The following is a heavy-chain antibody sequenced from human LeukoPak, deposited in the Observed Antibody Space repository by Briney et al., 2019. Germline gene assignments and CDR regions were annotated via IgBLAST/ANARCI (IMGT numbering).Heavy chain of an antibody. CDR3: AKAQVSTVVTSPGY. CDR2: IWYDGSNK. V-gene: IGHV3-33*06. J-gene: IGHJ4*02. Sequence: PGGSLRLSCAASGFTFSSYGMRWVRQAPGKGLEWVAVIWYDGSNKYYADSVKGRFTISRDYSKNTLYLQMSSLRAEDTAVYYRAKAQVSTVVTSPGYWGQGTLVTVSS. D-gene: IGHD4-23*01. CDR1: GFTFSSYG.